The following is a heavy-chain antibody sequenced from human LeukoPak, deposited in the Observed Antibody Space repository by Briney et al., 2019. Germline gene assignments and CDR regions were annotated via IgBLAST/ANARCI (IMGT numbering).Heavy chain of an antibody. Sequence: PSETLSLTCTVSGGSISSYYWSWLRQPPGKELEWIGYVYSSGSTNYNPSLKSRVAISVVTSKNRFSLKLSSVTAADTAVYYCARHVGVSAKFVPWGQGTLVTVSS. D-gene: IGHD2-21*02. CDR2: VYSSGST. V-gene: IGHV4-4*09. J-gene: IGHJ5*02. CDR3: ARHVGVSAKFVP. CDR1: GGSISSYY.